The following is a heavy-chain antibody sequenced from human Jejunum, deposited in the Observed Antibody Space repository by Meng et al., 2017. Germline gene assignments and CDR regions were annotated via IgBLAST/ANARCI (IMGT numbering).Heavy chain of an antibody. Sequence: KVSCKASGYRFTSNWIGWVRQRPGKGLEWMGIIYPSDSETRYSPSFQGHVTISADKSISTAYLQWSSLKASDTAMYYCARLYSGSYADHFDYWGQGTLVTVSS. V-gene: IGHV5-51*01. J-gene: IGHJ4*02. CDR2: IYPSDSET. CDR1: GYRFTSNW. CDR3: ARLYSGSYADHFDY. D-gene: IGHD1-26*01.